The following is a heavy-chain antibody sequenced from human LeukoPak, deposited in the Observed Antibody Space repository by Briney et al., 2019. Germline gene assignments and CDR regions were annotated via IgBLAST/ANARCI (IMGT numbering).Heavy chain of an antibody. CDR1: GYTFTGYY. V-gene: IGHV1-2*02. D-gene: IGHD5-12*01. Sequence: GASVTVSCKASGYTFTGYYMHWVRQAPGQGLEWMGWINPNSGGTNYAQKFQGRVTMTRDTSISTAYMELSRLRSDDTAVYYCARDIRGYSGYDPFDYWGQGTLVTVSS. CDR3: ARDIRGYSGYDPFDY. J-gene: IGHJ4*02. CDR2: INPNSGGT.